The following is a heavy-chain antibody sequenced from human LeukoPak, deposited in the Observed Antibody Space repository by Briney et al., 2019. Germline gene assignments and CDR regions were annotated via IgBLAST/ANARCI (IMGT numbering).Heavy chain of an antibody. V-gene: IGHV3-33*08. J-gene: IGHJ4*02. CDR1: GFIFSDHY. D-gene: IGHD5-12*01. CDR2: IWYDGSKR. Sequence: GGSLRLSCAASGFIFSDHYMHWVRQAPGKGLEWVAVIWYDGSKRLYADSVKGRFTISRDNSKNTLSVQMDSLRAEDTAVYYCARQDDSGYVGLFDYWGQGTLVTVSS. CDR3: ARQDDSGYVGLFDY.